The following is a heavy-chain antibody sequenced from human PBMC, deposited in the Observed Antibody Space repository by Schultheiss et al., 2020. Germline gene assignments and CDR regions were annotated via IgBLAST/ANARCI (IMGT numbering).Heavy chain of an antibody. D-gene: IGHD2-15*01. CDR1: GFTFSSYS. CDR2: ISSSSSYI. Sequence: GGSLRLACAASGFTFSSYSMNWVRQAPGKGLEWVSSISSSSSYIYYADSVKGRFTISRDNAKNSLYLQMNSLRAEDTAVYYCARVFCSGGSCYHRGYYYYAMHVWGQGTT. J-gene: IGHJ6*02. V-gene: IGHV3-21*01. CDR3: ARVFCSGGSCYHRGYYYYAMHV.